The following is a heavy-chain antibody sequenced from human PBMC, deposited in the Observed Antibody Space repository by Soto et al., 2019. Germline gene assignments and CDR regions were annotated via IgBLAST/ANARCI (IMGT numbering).Heavy chain of an antibody. V-gene: IGHV1-2*04. CDR2: INPNSGGT. CDR3: ATTLAGAGTPTTSYGMDV. Sequence: QVQLVQSGAEVKKPGASVKVSCKASGYTFTGYYMHWVRQAPGQGLEWMGWINPNSGGTNYAQKFQGWVTMTRDTSISTAYMELSRLRSDDTAVYYCATTLAGAGTPTTSYGMDVWGQGTTVTVSS. J-gene: IGHJ6*02. CDR1: GYTFTGYY. D-gene: IGHD1-7*01.